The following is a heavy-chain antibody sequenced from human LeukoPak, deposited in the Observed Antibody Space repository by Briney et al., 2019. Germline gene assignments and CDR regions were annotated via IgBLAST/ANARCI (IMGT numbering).Heavy chain of an antibody. CDR2: IKSKTDGGTT. CDR1: GFTFSNAW. J-gene: IGHJ4*02. CDR3: TTQRSRITMVRGVIRSDH. D-gene: IGHD3-10*01. Sequence: GGSLRLSCAASGFTFSNAWMSWVRQAPGKGLEWVGRIKSKTDGGTTDYAAPVKGRFTISGDDSKNTLYLQMNSLKTEDTAVYYCTTQRSRITMVRGVIRSDHWGQGTLVTVSS. V-gene: IGHV3-15*01.